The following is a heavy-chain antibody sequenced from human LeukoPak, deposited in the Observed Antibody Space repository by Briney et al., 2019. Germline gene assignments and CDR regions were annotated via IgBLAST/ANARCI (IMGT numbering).Heavy chain of an antibody. J-gene: IGHJ4*02. D-gene: IGHD2-21*01. Sequence: GGFLRLSCAASGFTFSSYGMHWVRQAPGKGLEWVTFIRYDGSNRYYADSVKGRFTISRDNSKNTLYLQMNSLRAEDTAVYYCAKGGDVRSPFDYWGQGTLVTVSS. CDR2: IRYDGSNR. CDR3: AKGGDVRSPFDY. V-gene: IGHV3-30*02. CDR1: GFTFSSYG.